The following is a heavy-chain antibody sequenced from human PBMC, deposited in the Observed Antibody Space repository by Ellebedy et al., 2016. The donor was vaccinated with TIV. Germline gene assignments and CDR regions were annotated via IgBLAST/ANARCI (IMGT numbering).Heavy chain of an antibody. CDR3: AISPARYSGSSYFDY. CDR2: IYYSGSI. Sequence: SETLSLXXTVSGGSISSYYWSWIRQPPGKGLEWIGYIYYSGSINYNPSLKSRVTISVGTSKNQFSLKLSSVTAADTAVYYCAISPARYSGSSYFDYWGQGTLVTVSS. V-gene: IGHV4-59*01. CDR1: GGSISSYY. J-gene: IGHJ4*02. D-gene: IGHD1-26*01.